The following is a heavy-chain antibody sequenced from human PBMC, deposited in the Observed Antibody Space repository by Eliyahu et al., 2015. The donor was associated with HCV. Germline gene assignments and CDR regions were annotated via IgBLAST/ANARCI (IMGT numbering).Heavy chain of an antibody. J-gene: IGHJ4*02. CDR3: TIAATVTTDY. V-gene: IGHV3-74*01. CDR2: XNSDGSRT. CDR1: GFTVXNYW. D-gene: IGHD4-17*01. Sequence: EVQLVESGGDLVQPGGSLRLSCAESGFTVXNYWMHWVRRAPGXGLEWVSRXNSDGSRTSYADSVKGRFTISRDNAKSTLYLQMNSLRAEDTALYYCTIAATVTTDYWGQGTLVTVSS.